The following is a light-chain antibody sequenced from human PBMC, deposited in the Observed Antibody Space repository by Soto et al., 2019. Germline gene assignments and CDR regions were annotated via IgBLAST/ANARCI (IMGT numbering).Light chain of an antibody. CDR2: DVN. J-gene: IGLJ1*01. V-gene: IGLV2-14*01. Sequence: QSALTQPASVSASPGQSITISCTGTSSDVGGYDYVSWYQQLPGKAPKLLIYDVNNRPSGVSHRFSGSKSGNTASLTISGLQAEDEADYYCSSYTGSSTFVFGTGTKVTV. CDR1: SSDVGGYDY. CDR3: SSYTGSSTFV.